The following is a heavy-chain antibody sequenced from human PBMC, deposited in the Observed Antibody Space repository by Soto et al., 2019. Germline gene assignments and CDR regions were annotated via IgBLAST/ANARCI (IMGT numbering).Heavy chain of an antibody. V-gene: IGHV4-34*01. CDR2: MSHSGGT. J-gene: IGHJ3*02. D-gene: IGHD1-1*01. CDR3: ARVERGTATTVVDAFDI. Sequence: QVQLQQWGAGLLKPSETLSLTCAVYGGFVSSGSYYWSWIRQPPGKGLEWIGEMSHSGGTHFNPSLKSLVTISVDTSKNQFSLKMSSVTAADTDLYYCARVERGTATTVVDAFDIWGPGTMVTVSS. CDR1: GGFVSSGSYY.